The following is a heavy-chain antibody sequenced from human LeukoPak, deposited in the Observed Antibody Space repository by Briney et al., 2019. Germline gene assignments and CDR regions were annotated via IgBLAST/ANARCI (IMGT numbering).Heavy chain of an antibody. D-gene: IGHD1-14*01. CDR3: AKASTVLKPIDS. J-gene: IGHJ4*02. Sequence: HPGGSLRLSCAASGFTFSTYAMNRVRQAPGKGLEWVSAISPIGSRTYYADSVKGRFTISRDNSKNTLYLQMNSLRAGDTAIYYCAKASTVLKPIDSWGQGTLVTVSS. CDR1: GFTFSTYA. V-gene: IGHV3-23*01. CDR2: ISPIGSRT.